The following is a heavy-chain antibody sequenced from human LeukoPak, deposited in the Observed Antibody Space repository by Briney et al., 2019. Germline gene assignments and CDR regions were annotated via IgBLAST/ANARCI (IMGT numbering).Heavy chain of an antibody. J-gene: IGHJ5*02. CDR2: ISVSGGSE. CDR1: RLTFNSNA. D-gene: IGHD3-22*01. V-gene: IGHV3-23*01. CDR3: ASHAHDYDSSGYFAP. Sequence: GGSLRLSCVVSRLTFNSNAMYWVRQAPGRGLGWVSGISVSGGSEYYADAVKGRFSVSRDNSKHTVYLQMNSLRADDTAVYFCASHAHDYDSSGYFAPWRQGALVTVPS.